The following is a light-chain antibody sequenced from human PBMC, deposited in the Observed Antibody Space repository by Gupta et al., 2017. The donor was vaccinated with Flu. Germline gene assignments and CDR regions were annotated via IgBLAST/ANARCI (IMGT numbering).Light chain of an antibody. CDR3: QQDHIWRT. CDR2: DAS. Sequence: DIVMTQSPATLSVSPGERATRSCRASQSVSNRVAWYKQKPGQAPRLLIYDASYRASGIPARFRGRGAGKEFTLTSSSPQYEDFAVYCVQQDHIWRTFGQGTKVEIK. CDR1: QSVSNR. J-gene: IGKJ1*01. V-gene: IGKV3-15*01.